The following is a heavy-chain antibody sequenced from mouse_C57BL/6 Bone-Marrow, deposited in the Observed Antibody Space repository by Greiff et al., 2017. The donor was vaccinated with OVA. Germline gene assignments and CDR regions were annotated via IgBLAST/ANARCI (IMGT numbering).Heavy chain of an antibody. J-gene: IGHJ2*01. CDR2: ISSGGSST. CDR3: ARGGITTDFDY. V-gene: IGHV5-6*01. CDR1: GFTFSSYG. D-gene: IGHD1-1*01. Sequence: EVMLVESGGDLVKPGGSLKLSCAASGFTFSSYGMSWVRQTPDKRLEWVATISSGGSSTYYPDSVKGRFTISRDNAKNTLYLQMSSLKSEDTAMYYCARGGITTDFDYWGQGTTLTVSS.